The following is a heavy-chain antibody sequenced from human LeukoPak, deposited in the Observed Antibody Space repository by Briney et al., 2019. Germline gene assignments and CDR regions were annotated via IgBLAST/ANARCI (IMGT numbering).Heavy chain of an antibody. D-gene: IGHD3-3*01. J-gene: IGHJ4*02. CDR1: GFTFSSYW. CDR3: ARDYDFWSGFQSY. Sequence: GGSLRLSCAASGFTFSSYWMHWVRQAPGKGLVWVSRINSDGSSRSYADSVKGRFTISRDNAKNTLYLQMNSLRDEDTAVYYCARDYDFWSGFQSYWGQGTLVTVSS. CDR2: INSDGSSR. V-gene: IGHV3-74*01.